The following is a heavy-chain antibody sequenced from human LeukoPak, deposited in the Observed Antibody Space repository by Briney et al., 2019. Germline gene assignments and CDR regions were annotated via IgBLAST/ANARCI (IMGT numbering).Heavy chain of an antibody. D-gene: IGHD2-21*02. CDR3: TKLSDCGDDCYDRPHWFDP. CDR2: VHSSGGT. V-gene: IGHV4-59*08. CDR1: GGSMTGYY. J-gene: IGHJ5*02. Sequence: SETLSLTCTVSGGSMTGYYWAWIRQPPGKRLEWIGYVHSSGGTKYNPSLKSLVTVSIDMSRNHFSLNVRSVTAADTATYYCTKLSDCGDDCYDRPHWFDPWGQGRLVTVSS.